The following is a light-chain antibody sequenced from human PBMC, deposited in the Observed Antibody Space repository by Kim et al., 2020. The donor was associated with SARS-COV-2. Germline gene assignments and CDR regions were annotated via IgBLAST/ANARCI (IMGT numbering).Light chain of an antibody. Sequence: ALGQTVRITCQGDSLRSYYASWYQQKPGQAPLLVIYDKNNRPSGIPDRFSGSSSGNTASLTITGAQAEDEADYYCSSRDSSANYVFGTGTKVTVL. CDR1: SLRSYY. CDR3: SSRDSSANYV. V-gene: IGLV3-19*01. J-gene: IGLJ1*01. CDR2: DKN.